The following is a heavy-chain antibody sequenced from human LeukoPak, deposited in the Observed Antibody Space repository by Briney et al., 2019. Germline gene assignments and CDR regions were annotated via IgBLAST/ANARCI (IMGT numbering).Heavy chain of an antibody. CDR1: GDSVSSNSAA. V-gene: IGHV6-1*01. Sequence: SETLSLTCAISGDSVSSNSAAWNWIRQSPSRGLEWLGRTYYRSKWSNNYAISVKSRITINPDTSKNQISLQLNSVTPEDTAVYYCARGLYDSSWYYLDYWGQGTLVTVSS. CDR2: TYYRSKWSN. CDR3: ARGLYDSSWYYLDY. D-gene: IGHD6-13*01. J-gene: IGHJ4*02.